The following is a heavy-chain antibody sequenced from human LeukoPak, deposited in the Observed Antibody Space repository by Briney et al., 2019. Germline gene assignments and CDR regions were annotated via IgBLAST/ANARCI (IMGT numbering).Heavy chain of an antibody. CDR1: GGSISSGGYY. CDR2: IYYSGST. J-gene: IGHJ5*02. Sequence: SQTLSLTCTVSGGSISSGGYYWSWIRQHPGKGLEWIGYIYYSGSTYYNPSLKSRVTISVDTSKNQFSLKLSSVTAADTAVYYCARGRGHLFGRRLGEFFDPWGQGTLVTVSS. D-gene: IGHD3-16*01. CDR3: ARGRGHLFGRRLGEFFDP. V-gene: IGHV4-31*03.